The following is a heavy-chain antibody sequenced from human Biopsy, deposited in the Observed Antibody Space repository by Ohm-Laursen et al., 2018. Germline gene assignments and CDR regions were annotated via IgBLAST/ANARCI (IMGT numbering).Heavy chain of an antibody. CDR2: VYYTGST. CDR1: GDSISSYY. CDR3: ARDRGFSPDGPVPGSFNL. Sequence: SQTLSLTCTVSGDSISSYYWSWIRQPPGKGLQWIGCVYYTGSTDYNPSLQSRVTISVDTSKNHFSLRLRSVTPADTAIYYCARDRGFSPDGPVPGSFNLWGRGTLV. D-gene: IGHD3-10*01. J-gene: IGHJ2*01. V-gene: IGHV4-59*01.